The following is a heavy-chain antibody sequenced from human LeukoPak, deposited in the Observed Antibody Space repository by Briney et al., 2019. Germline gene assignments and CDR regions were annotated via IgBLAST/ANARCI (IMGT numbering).Heavy chain of an antibody. CDR1: GGSISSYY. V-gene: IGHV4-59*01. Sequence: SETLSLTCTVSGGSISSYYWSWIRQPPGKGLEWIGYIYYSGSTNYNPSLKSRVTISVDTSKNQFSLKLSSVTAADTAVYYCAGELYDSSGYYPTSSPFDYWGQGTLVTVSS. CDR3: AGELYDSSGYYPTSSPFDY. CDR2: IYYSGST. D-gene: IGHD3-22*01. J-gene: IGHJ4*02.